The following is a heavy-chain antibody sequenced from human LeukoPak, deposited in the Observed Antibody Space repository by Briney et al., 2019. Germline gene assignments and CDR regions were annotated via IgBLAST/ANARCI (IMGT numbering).Heavy chain of an antibody. D-gene: IGHD6-19*01. J-gene: IGHJ4*02. CDR3: ARFAVHRRLAVAGQFGLDY. CDR2: MNPNSGNT. Sequence: ASVKVSCKASGYTFTSYDINWVRQATGQGLGWMGWMNPNSGNTGYAQKFQGRVTMTRDTSTSTVYMELSSLRSGDTAVYYCARFAVHRRLAVAGQFGLDYWGQGTLVTVSS. CDR1: GYTFTSYD. V-gene: IGHV1-8*02.